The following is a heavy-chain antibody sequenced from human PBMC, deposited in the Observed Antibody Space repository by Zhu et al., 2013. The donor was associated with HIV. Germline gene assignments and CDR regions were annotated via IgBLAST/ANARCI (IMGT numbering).Heavy chain of an antibody. V-gene: IGHV1-18*01. CDR3: ARDPARVQDIPVYFDE. J-gene: IGHJ4*02. D-gene: IGHD1-1*01. CDR2: IDAHTGRT. Sequence: QVQLVQSGAQTQTPGASVRVSCKASGYTFVSYGISWLRQAPRQGLEWMGWIDAHTGRTNYAQRFQGRITVSRDTSTTSVSLDLRNLKPDDTATYFCARDPARVQDIPVYFDEWGQGTLVSVSS. CDR1: GYTFVSYG.